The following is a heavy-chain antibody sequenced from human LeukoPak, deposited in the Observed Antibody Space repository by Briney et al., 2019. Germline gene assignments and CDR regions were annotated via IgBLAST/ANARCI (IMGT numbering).Heavy chain of an antibody. J-gene: IGHJ5*02. CDR1: GGSISSSSYY. V-gene: IGHV4-39*01. CDR3: ARSFSGSYFRHGNWFDP. CDR2: IYYSGST. D-gene: IGHD1-26*01. Sequence: SETLSLTCTVSGGSISSSSYYWGWIRQPPGKGLEWIGSIYYSGSTYYNPSLKSRVTISVDTSKNQFSLKLSSVTAADTAVYYCARSFSGSYFRHGNWFDPWGQGTLVTVSS.